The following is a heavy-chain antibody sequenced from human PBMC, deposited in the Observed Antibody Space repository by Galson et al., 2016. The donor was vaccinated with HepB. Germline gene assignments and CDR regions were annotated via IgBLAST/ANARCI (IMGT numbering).Heavy chain of an antibody. Sequence: SVKVSCKASGYTFTTSGISWVRQAPGQGLEWMGWISTYSGNTKYAQKYQGGLNLTTDSSTTTAYMELRSLRFDDTALYYCARYVQYRFDSWGQGTLVTVSS. D-gene: IGHD2/OR15-2a*01. CDR3: ARYVQYRFDS. V-gene: IGHV1-18*01. J-gene: IGHJ4*02. CDR1: GYTFTTSG. CDR2: ISTYSGNT.